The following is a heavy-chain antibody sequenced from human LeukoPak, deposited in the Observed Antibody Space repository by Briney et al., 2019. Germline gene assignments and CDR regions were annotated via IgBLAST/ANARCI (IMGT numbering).Heavy chain of an antibody. J-gene: IGHJ6*02. V-gene: IGHV4-34*01. CDR2: INHSGST. Sequence: PSETLSLTCAVYGGSFSGYYWSWIRQPPGKGLEWIGEINHSGSTNYNPSLKSRVTISVDTSKNQFSLKLSSVTAADTAVYYCARGRRRAHGMDVWGQGTTVTVSS. CDR1: GGSFSGYY. CDR3: ARGRRRAHGMDV.